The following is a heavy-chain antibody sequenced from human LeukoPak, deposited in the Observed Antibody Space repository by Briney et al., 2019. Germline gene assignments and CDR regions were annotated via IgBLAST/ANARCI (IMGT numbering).Heavy chain of an antibody. V-gene: IGHV4-4*02. CDR1: GGSISSNW. Sequence: SETLSLTCVVSGGSISSNWWSWVRQPPGKGLEWIGEIFHTGSTNYNPSLKSRVTLSLDKSKNQFSLEATSVTAADTAVYYCAGTGYYSVDYWGQGALVTVSS. D-gene: IGHD3-22*01. CDR3: AGTGYYSVDY. J-gene: IGHJ4*02. CDR2: IFHTGST.